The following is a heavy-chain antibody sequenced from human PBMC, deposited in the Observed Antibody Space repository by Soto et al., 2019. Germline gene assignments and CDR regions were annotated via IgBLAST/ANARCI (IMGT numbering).Heavy chain of an antibody. CDR3: AAGDAYYYDSSGYFP. Sequence: QMQLVQSGPEVKKPGTSVKVSCKASGFTFTSSAMQWVRQARGQRLEWIGWIVVGSGNTNYAQKFQERVTITRDMSXTTAYMELSSLRSEDTAVYYCAAGDAYYYDSSGYFPWGQGTLVTVSS. D-gene: IGHD3-22*01. V-gene: IGHV1-58*02. CDR1: GFTFTSSA. J-gene: IGHJ5*02. CDR2: IVVGSGNT.